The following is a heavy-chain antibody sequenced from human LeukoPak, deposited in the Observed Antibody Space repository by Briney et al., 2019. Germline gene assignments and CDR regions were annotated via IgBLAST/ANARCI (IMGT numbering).Heavy chain of an antibody. Sequence: PGGSLRLSCAASGFTFSNAWMSWVRQAPGKGLEWDGRIKSKTDGGTTDYAAPVKGRFTISRDDSKNTLYLQMNSLKTEDTAVYYCTTAGVQYRDYWGQGTLVTVSS. CDR2: IKSKTDGGTT. CDR3: TTAGVQYRDY. D-gene: IGHD4-11*01. V-gene: IGHV3-15*01. CDR1: GFTFSNAW. J-gene: IGHJ4*02.